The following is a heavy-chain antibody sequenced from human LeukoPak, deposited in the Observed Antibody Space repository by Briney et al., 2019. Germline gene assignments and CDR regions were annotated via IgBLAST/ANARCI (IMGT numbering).Heavy chain of an antibody. Sequence: GGSLRLSCAASGFTFSSYAMSWVRQARGKGLEWVSAISGSGGSTYYADSVKGRFTISRDNSKNTLYLQMNSLRAEDTAVYYCANGHCSGGSCYTNFDYWGQGTLVTVSS. J-gene: IGHJ4*02. V-gene: IGHV3-23*01. D-gene: IGHD2-15*01. CDR2: ISGSGGST. CDR3: ANGHCSGGSCYTNFDY. CDR1: GFTFSSYA.